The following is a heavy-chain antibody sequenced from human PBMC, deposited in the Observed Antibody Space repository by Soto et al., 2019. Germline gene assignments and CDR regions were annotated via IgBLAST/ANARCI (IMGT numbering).Heavy chain of an antibody. J-gene: IGHJ4*02. D-gene: IGHD3-22*01. Sequence: SVKVSCKASGDTFSSYAITWVRQAPGQGLEWMGGIIPILGTPNYAQKFQGRVTITADKSTSTAYLELSSLRSEDTAVYYCARERSRYDRSGYYRPDYWGQGTLVTVSS. CDR1: GDTFSSYA. CDR2: IIPILGTP. V-gene: IGHV1-69*10. CDR3: ARERSRYDRSGYYRPDY.